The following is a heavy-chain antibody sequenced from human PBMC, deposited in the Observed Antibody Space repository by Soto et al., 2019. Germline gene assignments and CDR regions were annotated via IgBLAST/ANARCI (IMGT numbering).Heavy chain of an antibody. J-gene: IGHJ4*02. CDR3: AREYYSTTTWIDY. D-gene: IGHD1-26*01. V-gene: IGHV1-18*04. CDR2: VHPYEGTR. CDR1: GFTFTSYP. Sequence: QVQLVQSAPEVKRPGASVKVSCKTSGFTFTSYPFSWVRQAPGQGLEWLAWVHPYEGTRKVAHQFRDRITLTTDTSAATVFMELTRLNSDDTSVYFCAREYYSTTTWIDYWGQGTLVAVSS.